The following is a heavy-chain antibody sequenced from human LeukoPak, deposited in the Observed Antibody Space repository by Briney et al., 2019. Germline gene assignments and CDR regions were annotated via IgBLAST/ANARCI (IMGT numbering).Heavy chain of an antibody. V-gene: IGHV3-23*01. CDR3: AKDLDYYYDSSGSGY. Sequence: PGGSLRLSCVASGITFSNYAVSWVRQAPEKGLDWVSVISGSAHKIRYADSVKGRFTISRDNSENIVYLQMNNLRVEDTAVYYCAKDLDYYYDSSGSGYWGQGTLVTVSS. J-gene: IGHJ4*02. D-gene: IGHD3-22*01. CDR1: GITFSNYA. CDR2: ISGSAHKI.